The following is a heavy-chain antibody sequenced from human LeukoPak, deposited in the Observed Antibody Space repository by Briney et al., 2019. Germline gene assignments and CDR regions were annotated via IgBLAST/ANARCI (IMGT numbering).Heavy chain of an antibody. V-gene: IGHV3-66*02. CDR2: IYSGGST. Sequence: GGSLRLSCAASGFTVSSNYMSWVRQAPGKGLEWVSVIYSGGSTYYADSVKGRFTISRDNSKNTLYLQMNSLRAEDTAVYYCARGYPNERYNWFDPWGQGTLVTVSS. D-gene: IGHD1-1*01. J-gene: IGHJ5*02. CDR1: GFTVSSNY. CDR3: ARGYPNERYNWFDP.